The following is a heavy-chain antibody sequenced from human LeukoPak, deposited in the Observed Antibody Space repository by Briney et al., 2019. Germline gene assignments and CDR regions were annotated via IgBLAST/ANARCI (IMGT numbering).Heavy chain of an antibody. Sequence: GGSLRLSCAASGFTFSSYWMHWVRQAPGKGLVWVPRINSDGSSTSYADSVKGRFTISRDNAKNTLYLQMNSLRAEDTAVYYCARDDYGDYDDYYGMDVWGQGTTVTVSS. CDR2: INSDGSST. CDR3: ARDDYGDYDDYYGMDV. V-gene: IGHV3-74*01. CDR1: GFTFSSYW. D-gene: IGHD4-17*01. J-gene: IGHJ6*02.